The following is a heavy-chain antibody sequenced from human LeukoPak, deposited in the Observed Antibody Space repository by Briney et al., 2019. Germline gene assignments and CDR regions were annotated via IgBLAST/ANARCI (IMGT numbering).Heavy chain of an antibody. D-gene: IGHD4-17*01. CDR3: AKGPLGDVDY. CDR1: GFTFTNYV. J-gene: IGHJ4*02. Sequence: GGSLRLSCAASGFTFTNYVMSWVRQALGKGLEWVSGISDSGGSTYYADSVKGRFTISRDNSKNTLYLQMNSLRAEDTAVYYCAKGPLGDVDYWGQGTLVTVSS. CDR2: ISDSGGST. V-gene: IGHV3-23*01.